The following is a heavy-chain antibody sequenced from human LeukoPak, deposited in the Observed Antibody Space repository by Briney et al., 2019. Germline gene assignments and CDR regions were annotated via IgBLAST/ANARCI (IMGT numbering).Heavy chain of an antibody. CDR2: INHSGST. Sequence: SETLSLTCAVYGGSFSGYYWSWIRQPPGKGPEWIGEINHSGSTNYNPSLKSRVTISVDTSKNEFSLKLSSVTAADTAVYSCARMVRGRGYYYYYMDVWGKGTTVTVSS. D-gene: IGHD3-10*01. CDR3: ARMVRGRGYYYYYMDV. CDR1: GGSFSGYY. J-gene: IGHJ6*03. V-gene: IGHV4-34*01.